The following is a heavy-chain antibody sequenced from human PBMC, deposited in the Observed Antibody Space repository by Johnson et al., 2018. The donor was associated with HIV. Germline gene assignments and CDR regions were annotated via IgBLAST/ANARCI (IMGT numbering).Heavy chain of an antibody. Sequence: QVQLVESGGGVVQPGGSLRLSCAVSGFTFRSYGMHWVRQAPGKGLECVAFIRYDGSNKYYADSVKGRFTISRDNSKNTLYLQMNSLRAEVTAVYYLSKCPSVSTCDAFDIWGQGKMVTVSS. J-gene: IGHJ3*02. CDR3: SKCPSVSTCDAFDI. D-gene: IGHD6-13*01. CDR1: GFTFRSYG. V-gene: IGHV3-30*02. CDR2: IRYDGSNK.